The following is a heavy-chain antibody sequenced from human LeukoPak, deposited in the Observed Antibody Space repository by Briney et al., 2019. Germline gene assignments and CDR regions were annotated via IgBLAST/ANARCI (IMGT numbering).Heavy chain of an antibody. Sequence: GASVKVSCKVSGYTLTELSMHWVRQAPGKGLEWMGGFDPEDGETIYAQKFQGRVTITADKSTSTAYMELSSLRSEDTAVYYCATVLTGLMGGFDPWGQGTLVTVSS. D-gene: IGHD3-9*01. CDR2: FDPEDGET. CDR1: GYTLTELS. V-gene: IGHV1-24*01. CDR3: ATVLTGLMGGFDP. J-gene: IGHJ5*02.